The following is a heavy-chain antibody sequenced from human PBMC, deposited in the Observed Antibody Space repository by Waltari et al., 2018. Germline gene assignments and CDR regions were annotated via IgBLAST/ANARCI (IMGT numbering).Heavy chain of an antibody. Sequence: EVQLLESGGGLVQPGGSLRLSCAASGFTFSSYAMSWVRQAPGKGLEWVSAISGRGGSTYYADSGKGRFTISRDKSKNTLYLQMNSLRAEDTAVYYCAKDQNRGAYGDPTSGFDPWGQGTLVTVSS. CDR3: AKDQNRGAYGDPTSGFDP. V-gene: IGHV3-23*01. CDR1: GFTFSSYA. J-gene: IGHJ5*02. D-gene: IGHD4-17*01. CDR2: ISGRGGST.